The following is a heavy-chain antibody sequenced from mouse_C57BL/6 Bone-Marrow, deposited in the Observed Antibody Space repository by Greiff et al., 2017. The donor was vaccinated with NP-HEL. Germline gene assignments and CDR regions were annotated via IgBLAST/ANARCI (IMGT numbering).Heavy chain of an antibody. J-gene: IGHJ4*01. Sequence: VQLQQSGAELVRPGASVKLSCTASGFNIKDDYMHWVKQRPEQGLEWIGWIDPENGDTEYASKFQGKATITADTSSNTAYLQLSSLTSEDTAVYYCTAWELRRSYYAMDYWGQGTSVTVSS. CDR1: GFNIKDDY. D-gene: IGHD2-12*01. CDR2: IDPENGDT. CDR3: TAWELRRSYYAMDY. V-gene: IGHV14-4*01.